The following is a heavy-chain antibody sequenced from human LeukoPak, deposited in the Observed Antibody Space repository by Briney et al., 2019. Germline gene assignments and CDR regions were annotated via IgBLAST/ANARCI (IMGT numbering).Heavy chain of an antibody. CDR2: INHSGST. J-gene: IGHJ5*02. V-gene: IGHV4-34*01. CDR1: GGSFSGYY. Sequence: SETLSLTCAVYGGSFSGYYWSWIRQPPGKGLEWIGEINHSGSTNYNPSLKSRVTISVDTSKNQFSLKLSSVTAADTAVYYCATSGYTTGWPYASFDPWGQGTLVTVPS. CDR3: ATSGYTTGWPYASFDP. D-gene: IGHD6-19*01.